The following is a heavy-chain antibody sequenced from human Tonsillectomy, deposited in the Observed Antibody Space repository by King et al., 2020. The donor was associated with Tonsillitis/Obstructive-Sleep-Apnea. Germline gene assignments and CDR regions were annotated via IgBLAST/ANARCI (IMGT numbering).Heavy chain of an antibody. D-gene: IGHD2-2*02. J-gene: IGHJ5*02. CDR1: GGTFSSYA. Sequence: QLVQSGAEVKKPGSSVKVSCKASGGTFSSYAISWVRQAPGQGLEWMGRIIPILGIANYAQKFQGRVTITADKSTSTAYMELSSLRSEDTAVYYCARGCCSSTSCYTDWCDPWGQGTLVTVSS. CDR3: ARGCCSSTSCYTDWCDP. V-gene: IGHV1-69*09. CDR2: IIPILGIA.